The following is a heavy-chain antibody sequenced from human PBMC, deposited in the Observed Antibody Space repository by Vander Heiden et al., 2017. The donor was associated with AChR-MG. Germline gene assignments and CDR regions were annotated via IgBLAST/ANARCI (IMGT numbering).Heavy chain of an antibody. J-gene: IGHJ3*02. CDR2: ISSSSSTI. CDR1: GFTFSSYS. V-gene: IGHV3-48*02. CDR3: ARDRQGITMIVVDEDAFDI. D-gene: IGHD3-22*01. Sequence: EVQLVESGGGLVQPGGSLRLSCAASGFTFSSYSMNWVRQAPGKGLEWVSYISSSSSTIYYADSVKGRFTISRDNAKNSLYLQMNSLRDEDTAVYYCARDRQGITMIVVDEDAFDIWGQGTMVTVSS.